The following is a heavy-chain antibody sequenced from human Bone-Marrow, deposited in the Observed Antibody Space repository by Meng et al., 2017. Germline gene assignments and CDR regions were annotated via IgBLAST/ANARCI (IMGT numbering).Heavy chain of an antibody. V-gene: IGHV4-59*01. CDR2: IYYSGST. D-gene: IGHD6-6*01. J-gene: IGHJ4*02. CDR3: ARVTYSSSPAFDY. Sequence: SETLSLTCTVSGGSISSYYWSWIRQPPGKGLEWIGYIYYSGSTNYNPSLKSRVTISVDTSKNQFSLKLSSVTAADTAVYYCARVTYSSSPAFDYWGQGTLVTVS. CDR1: GGSISSYY.